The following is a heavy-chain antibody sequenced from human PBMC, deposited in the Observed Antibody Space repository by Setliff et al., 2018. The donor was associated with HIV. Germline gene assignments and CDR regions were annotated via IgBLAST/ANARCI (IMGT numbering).Heavy chain of an antibody. Sequence: SETLSLTCTVSGGSISTSRHYWGWIRQPPGKGLEWIGSIYYTGSTYYNPSLKSRVTISVDTSKNQFSLKLSSATAADTAVYYCARDIWAYGLMGSWGQGTLVTVSS. D-gene: IGHD4-17*01. CDR2: IYYTGST. J-gene: IGHJ5*02. V-gene: IGHV4-39*07. CDR1: GGSISTSRHY. CDR3: ARDIWAYGLMGS.